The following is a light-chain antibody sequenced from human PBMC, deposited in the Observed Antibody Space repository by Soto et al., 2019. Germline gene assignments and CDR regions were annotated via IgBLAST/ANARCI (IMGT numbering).Light chain of an antibody. CDR1: QAVGSS. Sequence: DIQMTQSPSSLSASVGDRLTITCRASQAVGSSLNLFQQKAGKPPKLLIYASSKLERGVPSRFRGTGSWTDFTLTVSSLQPEDFATYYCQQAYRAPWTFGQGTKVEV. CDR3: QQAYRAPWT. J-gene: IGKJ1*01. V-gene: IGKV1-39*01. CDR2: ASS.